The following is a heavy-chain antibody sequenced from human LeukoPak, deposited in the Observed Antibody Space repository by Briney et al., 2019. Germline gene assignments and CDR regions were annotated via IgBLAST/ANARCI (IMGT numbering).Heavy chain of an antibody. CDR3: VRGYSFGPYGMDV. CDR1: GFPFSSYA. D-gene: IGHD2-15*01. CDR2: ISDSGGST. V-gene: IGHV3-64D*09. Sequence: GGSLRLSRSASGFPFSSYAMHWVRQAPGKGLEYVSAISDSGGSTYYADSVKGRFTISRDNSKNTLYLQMSSLRAEDTAVYFCVRGYSFGPYGMDVWGQGTSVTVSS. J-gene: IGHJ6*02.